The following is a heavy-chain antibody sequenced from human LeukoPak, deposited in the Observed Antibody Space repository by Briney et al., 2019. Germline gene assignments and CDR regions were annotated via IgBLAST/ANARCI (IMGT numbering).Heavy chain of an antibody. CDR2: INTNTGNP. CDR1: GYTFTSYA. V-gene: IGHV7-4-1*02. J-gene: IGHJ3*02. CDR3: ARVARSDWDLGGGFDI. Sequence: ASVKVSCKASGYTFTSYAMNWVRQAPGQGLEWMGWINTNTGNPTYAQGFTGRFVFSLDTSVSTAYLQISSLKAEDTAVYYCARVARSDWDLGGGFDIWGQGTMVTVSS. D-gene: IGHD1-7*01.